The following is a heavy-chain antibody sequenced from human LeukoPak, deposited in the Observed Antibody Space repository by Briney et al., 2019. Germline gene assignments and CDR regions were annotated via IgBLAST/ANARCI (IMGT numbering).Heavy chain of an antibody. V-gene: IGHV4-39*01. CDR2: IYYTGST. D-gene: IGHD2-15*01. CDR3: ARQRIVVVGHYFNYMDV. J-gene: IGHJ6*03. CDR1: RGSISNSGYY. Sequence: SETLSLTCTVSRGSISNSGYYWGWIRQPPGKGLEWIGNIYYTGSTYYTPSLKSRVTISVDTSKNQFSLKLSSVTATDTAVYYCARQRIVVVGHYFNYMDVWGKGTTVTVFS.